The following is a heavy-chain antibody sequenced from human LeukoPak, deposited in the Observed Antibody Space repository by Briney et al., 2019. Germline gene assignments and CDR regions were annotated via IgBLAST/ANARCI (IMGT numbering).Heavy chain of an antibody. D-gene: IGHD1-26*01. J-gene: IGHJ4*02. CDR1: GFAFSNAW. Sequence: GGSLRLSCAASGFAFSNAWMSWVRQAPGKGLEWVGRIKSKTDGGTTDYAAPVKGRFTISRDDSKNTLYLQMNSLKTEDTAVYYCTTDTYSGSSHGGYWGQGTLVTVSS. CDR3: TTDTYSGSSHGGY. V-gene: IGHV3-15*01. CDR2: IKSKTDGGTT.